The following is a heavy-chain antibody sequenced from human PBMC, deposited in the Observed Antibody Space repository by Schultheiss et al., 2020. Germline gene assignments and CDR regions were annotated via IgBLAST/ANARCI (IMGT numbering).Heavy chain of an antibody. Sequence: SETLSLTCTVSGGSISSGGYYWSWIRQHPGKGLEWIGYIYYSGSTYYNPSLKSRVTISVDTSKNQFSLKLSSVTAADTAVYYCAASGYDSSGYYFPAAFDIWGQGTMVTVSS. CDR3: AASGYDSSGYYFPAAFDI. J-gene: IGHJ3*02. D-gene: IGHD3-22*01. V-gene: IGHV4-31*03. CDR1: GGSISSGGYY. CDR2: IYYSGST.